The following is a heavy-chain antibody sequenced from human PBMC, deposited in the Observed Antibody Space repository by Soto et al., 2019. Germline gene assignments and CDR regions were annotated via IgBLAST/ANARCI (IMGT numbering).Heavy chain of an antibody. Sequence: QLQLQESGPGLVKPSETLSLTCTVSGGSISSSSYYWGWIRQPPGKGLEWIGSIYYSGSTYYNPSLXSXXXLXXDTSKNQFSLKLSSVTAADTAVYYCATLWFGEGNYWGQGTLVTVSS. J-gene: IGHJ4*02. V-gene: IGHV4-39*01. D-gene: IGHD3-10*01. CDR1: GGSISSSSYY. CDR2: IYYSGST. CDR3: ATLWFGEGNY.